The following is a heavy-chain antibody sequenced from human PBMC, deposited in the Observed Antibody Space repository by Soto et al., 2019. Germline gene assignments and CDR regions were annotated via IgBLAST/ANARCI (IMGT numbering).Heavy chain of an antibody. Sequence: GGSLRLSCAASGFTFSSYAMSWVRQAPGKVLEWVSAISGSGGSTYYADSVKGRFTISRDNSKNTLYLQMNSLRAEDTAVYYCAKVSGIVLMVYANEDWFDPWGQGTLVTVSS. V-gene: IGHV3-23*01. D-gene: IGHD2-8*01. CDR3: AKVSGIVLMVYANEDWFDP. CDR1: GFTFSSYA. CDR2: ISGSGGST. J-gene: IGHJ5*02.